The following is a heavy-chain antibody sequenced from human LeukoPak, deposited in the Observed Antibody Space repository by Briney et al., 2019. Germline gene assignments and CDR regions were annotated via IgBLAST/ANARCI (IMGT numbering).Heavy chain of an antibody. D-gene: IGHD2-2*01. J-gene: IGHJ4*02. Sequence: SETLFLTCTVSGGSISSSSYYWGWIRQPPGEGLEWIGSIYYSGSTYYNPSLKSRVTISVDTSKNQFSLKLSSVTAADTAVYYCARLRFPPLYYFDYWGQGTLVTVSS. CDR1: GGSISSSSYY. CDR3: ARLRFPPLYYFDY. CDR2: IYYSGST. V-gene: IGHV4-39*07.